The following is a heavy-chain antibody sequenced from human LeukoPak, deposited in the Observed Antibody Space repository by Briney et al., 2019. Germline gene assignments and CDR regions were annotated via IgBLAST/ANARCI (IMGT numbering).Heavy chain of an antibody. V-gene: IGHV1-18*04. CDR1: GYTFTSYG. CDR2: ISVYSGNT. J-gene: IGHJ4*02. D-gene: IGHD3-10*01. CDR3: AREPEGGWFGPQTHYHFDY. Sequence: ASVKVSCMACGYTFTSYGISWVGQAAGQGLEWMGWISVYSGNTNYARKFQGRVPMTTDTSTSTAYMELRSLRSDDTAVYYCAREPEGGWFGPQTHYHFDYWGQGTLVTVSS.